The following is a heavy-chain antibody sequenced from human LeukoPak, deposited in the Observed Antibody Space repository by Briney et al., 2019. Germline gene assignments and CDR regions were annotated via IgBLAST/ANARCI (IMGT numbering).Heavy chain of an antibody. CDR1: GGSISSSSYY. V-gene: IGHV4-39*01. D-gene: IGHD1-7*01. J-gene: IGHJ3*02. Sequence: PSETLSLTCTVSGGSISSSSYYWGWIRQPPGKGLEWIGSIYYSGSTYYNPSLKSRVTISVDTSKNQFSLKLSSVTAADTAVYYCATETGTTAFDIWGQGTMVTVSS. CDR3: ATETGTTAFDI. CDR2: IYYSGST.